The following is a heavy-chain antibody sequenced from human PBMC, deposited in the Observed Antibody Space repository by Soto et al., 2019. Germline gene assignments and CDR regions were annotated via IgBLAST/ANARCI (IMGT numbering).Heavy chain of an antibody. V-gene: IGHV1-24*01. CDR2: FDPEDAEI. CDR3: AGITMIVVGAYGMDV. J-gene: IGHJ6*02. Sequence: ASVKVSCKVSGYTLSELSMHWVRQAPGKGLEWMGGFDPEDAEIIYAQKFQGRVTMTEDTSTDTAYMELSSLRSEDTAVYYCAGITMIVVGAYGMDVWGQGTTVTVSS. CDR1: GYTLSELS. D-gene: IGHD3-22*01.